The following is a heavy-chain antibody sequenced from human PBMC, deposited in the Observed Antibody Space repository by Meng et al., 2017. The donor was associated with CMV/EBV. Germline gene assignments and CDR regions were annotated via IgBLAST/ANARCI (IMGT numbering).Heavy chain of an antibody. D-gene: IGHD2-2*02. CDR3: AKDGSLGRKIVVPAVTPVCPDS. J-gene: IGHJ4*02. CDR2: IRYDGDNR. V-gene: IGHV3-30*02. Sequence: GESLKISCAASGFTFRTYGMHWVRQAPGKGLEWVAFIRYDGDNRYYADSVKGRFTISRDNSKNTLYLQMNSLRAEDTAVYYCAKDGSLGRKIVVPAVTPVCPDSWGQGTLVTVSS. CDR1: GFTFRTYG.